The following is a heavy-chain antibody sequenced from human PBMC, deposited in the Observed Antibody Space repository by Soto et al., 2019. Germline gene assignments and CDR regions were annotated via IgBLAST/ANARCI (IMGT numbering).Heavy chain of an antibody. CDR2: FNRDGSST. D-gene: IGHD6-13*01. CDR1: GFTFSSYW. Sequence: GGSLRLSCATSGFTFSSYWMHGVRQAPGKGLGWVSRFNRDGSSTSYADSVKGRFTISRDNAKNTLDLQMNSLRAEDTAVYYYAREPIATAYYGMDVWGQGTTVTVSS. CDR3: AREPIATAYYGMDV. J-gene: IGHJ6*02. V-gene: IGHV3-74*01.